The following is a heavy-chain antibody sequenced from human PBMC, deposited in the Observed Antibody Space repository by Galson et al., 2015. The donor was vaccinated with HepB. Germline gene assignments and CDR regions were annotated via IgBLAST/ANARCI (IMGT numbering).Heavy chain of an antibody. CDR2: IDPSDSYT. Sequence: QSGAEVKKPGESLKISCKGSGYSFTTSWISWVRQMPGKGLEWMGRIDPSDSYTTYSPSFQGHVTISADKSITTAYLQWSSLKASDTAMYYCARLGTGTWLQYWAFDIWGQGTMVTVSS. J-gene: IGHJ3*02. CDR1: GYSFTTSW. D-gene: IGHD5-24*01. V-gene: IGHV5-10-1*01. CDR3: ARLGTGTWLQYWAFDI.